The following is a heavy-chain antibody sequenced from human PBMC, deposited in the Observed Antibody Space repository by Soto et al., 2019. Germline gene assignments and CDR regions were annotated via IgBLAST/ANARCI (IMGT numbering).Heavy chain of an antibody. V-gene: IGHV4-59*01. CDR1: GGSISSYY. D-gene: IGHD2-15*01. Sequence: QVQLQESGPGLVKPSETLSLTCTVSGGSISSYYWSWIRQPPGKGLEWIGYIYYSRSTNYNPSLKSRVTISVDTSKNQFSLKLSSVTAADTAVYYCARQAAPLAGGWFDPWGQGTLVTVSS. CDR2: IYYSRST. J-gene: IGHJ5*02. CDR3: ARQAAPLAGGWFDP.